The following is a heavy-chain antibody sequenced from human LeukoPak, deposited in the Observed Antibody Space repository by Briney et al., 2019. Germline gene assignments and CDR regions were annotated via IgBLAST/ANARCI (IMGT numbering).Heavy chain of an antibody. CDR1: GGSINY. CDR3: WRPYCTNSICSSSVVDS. V-gene: IGHV4-39*01. Sequence: SETLSLTCTVSGGSINYGGWIRQPPGKGLEWIGSLYYSGTTHYNPSLKSRVTISVDTSKNQFSLKLSSVTAADTAIYYCWRPYCTNSICSSSVVDSWGQGTLVTVSS. CDR2: LYYSGTT. J-gene: IGHJ4*02. D-gene: IGHD2-8*01.